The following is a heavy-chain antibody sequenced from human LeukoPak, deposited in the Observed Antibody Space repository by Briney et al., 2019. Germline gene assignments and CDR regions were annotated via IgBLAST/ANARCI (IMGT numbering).Heavy chain of an antibody. J-gene: IGHJ4*02. CDR2: IYYSGST. D-gene: IGHD1-26*01. CDR3: ARHSPVGIFYFDY. Sequence: SETLSLTCTVSGGSISGSSYYWGWIRQPPGKGLEWIGSIYYSGSTYYNPSLKSRVTISVDTSKNQFSLKLSSVTSADTAVYYCARHSPVGIFYFDYWGQGTLVTVSS. CDR1: GGSISGSSYY. V-gene: IGHV4-39*01.